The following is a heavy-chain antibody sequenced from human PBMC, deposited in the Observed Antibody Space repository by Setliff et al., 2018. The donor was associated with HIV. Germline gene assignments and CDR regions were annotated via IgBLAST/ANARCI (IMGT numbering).Heavy chain of an antibody. Sequence: GGSLRLSCAASGFTFSSYWMSWVRQAPGKGLEWVANIKQDGSEKYYVDSVKGRFTISRDNAKNSLYLQMNSLRAEDTAIYYCASARAYNSRTLFDYWGQGTLVTVSS. CDR2: IKQDGSEK. CDR1: GFTFSSYW. J-gene: IGHJ4*02. D-gene: IGHD6-13*01. V-gene: IGHV3-7*03. CDR3: ASARAYNSRTLFDY.